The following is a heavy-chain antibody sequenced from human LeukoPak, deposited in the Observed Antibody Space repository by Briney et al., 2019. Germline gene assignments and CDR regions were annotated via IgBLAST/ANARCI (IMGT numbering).Heavy chain of an antibody. Sequence: GGSLRLSCAASGFTFTTYWMTWVRQAPGKGLEWVANIKQDGSEKYYVDSVKGRFTISRDNAKNSLYLQMNSLRAEDTAVYYCARSRRLGIFDYWGQGTLVTVSS. J-gene: IGHJ4*02. CDR3: ARSRRLGIFDY. V-gene: IGHV3-7*01. CDR1: GFTFTTYW. CDR2: IKQDGSEK. D-gene: IGHD7-27*01.